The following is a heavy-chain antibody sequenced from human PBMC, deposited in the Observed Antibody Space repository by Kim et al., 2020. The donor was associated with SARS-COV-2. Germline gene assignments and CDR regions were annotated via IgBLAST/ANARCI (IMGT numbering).Heavy chain of an antibody. Sequence: HPSLKSRVTISVDTSKEQFSLKLSSVTAADTAVYYCARNSGEGAYNSYAYWGQGTLVTVSS. V-gene: IGHV4-39*01. D-gene: IGHD6-25*01. J-gene: IGHJ4*02. CDR3: ARNSGEGAYNSYAY.